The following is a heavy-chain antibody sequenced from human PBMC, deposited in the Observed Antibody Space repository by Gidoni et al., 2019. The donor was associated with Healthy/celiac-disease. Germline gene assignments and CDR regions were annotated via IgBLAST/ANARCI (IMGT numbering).Heavy chain of an antibody. CDR3: ARDPSIVVVVAATQAYYYGMDV. J-gene: IGHJ6*02. Sequence: PGQGLEWMGRIIPILGIANYAQKFQGRVPITADKSTSTASMELSSLRSEDTAVYYRARDPSIVVVVAATQAYYYGMDVWGQGTTVTVSS. V-gene: IGHV1-69*04. CDR2: IIPILGIA. D-gene: IGHD2-15*01.